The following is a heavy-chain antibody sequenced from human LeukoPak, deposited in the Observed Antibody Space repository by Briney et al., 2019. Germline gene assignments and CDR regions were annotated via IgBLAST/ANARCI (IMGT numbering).Heavy chain of an antibody. D-gene: IGHD3-10*01. CDR1: GFTFNRYA. J-gene: IGHJ4*02. CDR2: IWYDGSNK. CDR3: ARSGLATCHY. Sequence: GGSLRLSCAASGFTFNRYAMHWIRQAPGKGLEWVAFIWYDGSNKYYADSVKGRFTVSRDDSRSMVYLQMNSLSAEDTAVYYCARSGLATCHYWGQGTLVTVSS. V-gene: IGHV3-33*01.